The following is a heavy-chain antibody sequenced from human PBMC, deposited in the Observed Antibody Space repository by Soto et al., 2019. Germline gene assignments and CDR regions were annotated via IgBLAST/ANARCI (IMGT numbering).Heavy chain of an antibody. CDR2: IGTTGDT. V-gene: IGHV3-13*01. Sequence: GSSLSLSCAASGFTFSSYDMHWVRQATGTGLEWVSAIGTTGDTYYSGSVKCRFTISGENAKNSLYLQMNSLRAGDTAVYYCARQPKQWLEWGYYYYSMDVWGQGTTVTVSS. J-gene: IGHJ6*02. CDR3: ARQPKQWLEWGYYYYSMDV. D-gene: IGHD6-19*01. CDR1: GFTFSSYD.